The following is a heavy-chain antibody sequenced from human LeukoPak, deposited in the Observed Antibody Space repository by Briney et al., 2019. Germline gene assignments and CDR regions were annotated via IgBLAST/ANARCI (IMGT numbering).Heavy chain of an antibody. CDR1: GGSISSYY. J-gene: IGHJ3*02. D-gene: IGHD5-12*01. CDR2: VYYTGST. CDR3: ARDGEATGGAFDI. V-gene: IGHV4-59*12. Sequence: SETLSLTCTVSGGSISSYYWNWIRQPPGKGLEWVGYVYYTGSTYYNPSLKSRVTISVDTSKNQFSLKLSSVTAADTAVYYCARDGEATGGAFDIWGQGTMVTVSS.